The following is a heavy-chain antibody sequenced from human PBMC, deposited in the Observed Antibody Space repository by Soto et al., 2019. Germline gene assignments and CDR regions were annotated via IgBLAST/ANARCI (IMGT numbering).Heavy chain of an antibody. CDR2: ISGSGGST. V-gene: IGHV3-23*01. CDR1: GFTFSSYA. Sequence: GGSLRLSCVASGFTFSSYAMSWVRQAPGKGLEWVSVISGSGGSTYYADSVKGRFTISRDNSKNTVYLQMSSLRAEDTAVYYCAKLETAMVNYWGQGTLVTVSS. J-gene: IGHJ4*02. D-gene: IGHD5-18*01. CDR3: AKLETAMVNY.